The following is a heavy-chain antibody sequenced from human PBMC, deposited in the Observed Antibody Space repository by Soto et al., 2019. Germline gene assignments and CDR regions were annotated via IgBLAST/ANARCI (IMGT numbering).Heavy chain of an antibody. CDR1: GGSFSGYY. V-gene: IGHV4-34*01. Sequence: ETLSLTCAVYGGSFSGYYWSWIRQPPGKGLEWIGEINHSGSTNYNPSLKSRVTISVDTSKNQFSLKLSSVTAADTAVYYCARERRQWLVPFFDYWGQGTLVTVSS. D-gene: IGHD6-19*01. CDR2: INHSGST. CDR3: ARERRQWLVPFFDY. J-gene: IGHJ4*02.